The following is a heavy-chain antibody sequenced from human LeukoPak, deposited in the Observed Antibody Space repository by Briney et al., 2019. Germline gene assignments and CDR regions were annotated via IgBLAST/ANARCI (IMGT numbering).Heavy chain of an antibody. Sequence: ASVKVSCKASGGTFSSYPIRWVRQAPGQGLEWIAGIIPIFGTANYAQKFQGRVTITADKSTSTAYMELSSLRSEDTAVYYCARGAGDGWYYFDYWGQGTLVTVSS. CDR2: IIPIFGTA. J-gene: IGHJ4*02. CDR1: GGTFSSYP. D-gene: IGHD5-24*01. CDR3: ARGAGDGWYYFDY. V-gene: IGHV1-69*06.